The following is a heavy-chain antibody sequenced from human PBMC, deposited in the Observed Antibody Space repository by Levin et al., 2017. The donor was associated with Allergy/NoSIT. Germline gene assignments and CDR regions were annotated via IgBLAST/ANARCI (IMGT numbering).Heavy chain of an antibody. CDR1: GYIFTTYA. D-gene: IGHD2/OR15-2a*01. V-gene: IGHV7-4-1*02. CDR3: AKSPWGGEYCSSTACPTDL. J-gene: IGHJ5*02. Sequence: AGESLKISCKASGYIFTTYAINWVRQAPGQGLEWMGWINTNTGNPTYAQGFSGRFVFSLDTSVSTAYLEITSLRTEDTAVYYCAKSPWGGEYCSSTACPTDLWGQGTLVTVSS. CDR2: INTNTGNP.